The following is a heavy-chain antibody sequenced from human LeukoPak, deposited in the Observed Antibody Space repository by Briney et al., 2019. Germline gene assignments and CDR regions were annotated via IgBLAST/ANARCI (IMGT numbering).Heavy chain of an antibody. CDR1: GGYISGYY. J-gene: IGHJ4*02. V-gene: IGHV4-59*08. D-gene: IGHD5-18*01. Sequence: WETLSLTCTASGGYISGYYWSWVRQPPGKGLEYIGYIHYTGSTNYNPSLKSRVTISVDTSKNRFSLKLSSVTAADTAVYYCARHVPGRDTAMLTDYWGQGALVTVSS. CDR3: ARHVPGRDTAMLTDY. CDR2: IHYTGST.